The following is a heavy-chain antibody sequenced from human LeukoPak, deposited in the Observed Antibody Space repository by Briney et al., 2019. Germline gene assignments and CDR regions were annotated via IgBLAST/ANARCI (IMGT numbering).Heavy chain of an antibody. Sequence: GRSLRLSCAASGFTFSGYGMHWVRQAPGKGLEWVAFIRYDGSNKYYADSVKGRFTISRDNSKNTLYLQMNSLRAEDTAVYYCAKSGGGYCSSTSCYGGHFDYWGQGTLVTVSS. V-gene: IGHV3-30*02. J-gene: IGHJ4*02. CDR3: AKSGGGYCSSTSCYGGHFDY. CDR2: IRYDGSNK. D-gene: IGHD2-2*01. CDR1: GFTFSGYG.